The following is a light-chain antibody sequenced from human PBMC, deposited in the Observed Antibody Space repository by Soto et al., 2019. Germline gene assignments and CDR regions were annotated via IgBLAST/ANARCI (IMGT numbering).Light chain of an antibody. V-gene: IGKV3-20*01. CDR1: QSVRSNY. Sequence: EIVLTQSPGTLSLSPGERATLSCRASQSVRSNYLAWYQQKPGQAPRLLIYGASSRATAIPDRFSGTGSGTDFTLTISRLEPEEFAVYYCQQYGGSPYTFGQGTKLEIK. CDR3: QQYGGSPYT. J-gene: IGKJ2*01. CDR2: GAS.